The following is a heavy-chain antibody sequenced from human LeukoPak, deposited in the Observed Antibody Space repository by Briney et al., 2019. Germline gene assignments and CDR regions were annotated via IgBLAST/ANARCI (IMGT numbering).Heavy chain of an antibody. D-gene: IGHD3-22*01. Sequence: SETLSLTCTVSGGSISSYYWSWIRQPPGKGLEWIGYIYYSGSTYYNPSLKSRVTISVDTSKNQFSLKLSSVTAADTAVYYCARNYYDSSGYLLRPLLFDPWGQGTLVTVSS. CDR2: IYYSGST. CDR1: GGSISSYY. J-gene: IGHJ5*02. V-gene: IGHV4-59*12. CDR3: ARNYYDSSGYLLRPLLFDP.